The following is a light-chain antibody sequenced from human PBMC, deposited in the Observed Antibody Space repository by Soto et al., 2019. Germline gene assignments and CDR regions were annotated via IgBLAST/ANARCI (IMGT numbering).Light chain of an antibody. CDR2: GAS. J-gene: IGKJ1*01. Sequence: DIQMTQSPSTLSASVGGRVTITCRASQNIGSWLAWYQQKPGKVPKFLIYGASSLESGVPSRFSGSGSGTEFTLTISSLQPDDFATYYCQQYNTFWTFGQGTKVDIK. CDR3: QQYNTFWT. V-gene: IGKV1-5*01. CDR1: QNIGSW.